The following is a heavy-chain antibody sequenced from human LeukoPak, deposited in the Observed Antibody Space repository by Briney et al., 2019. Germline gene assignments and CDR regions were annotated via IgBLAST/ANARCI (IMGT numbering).Heavy chain of an antibody. V-gene: IGHV4-34*12. CDR2: VFDGKTT. Sequence: SDTLSLTCAVYGESLNCYYWSWIRQSPEKGLEWIGEVFDGKTTNYNPSLKSRVTISAVTSSNQFSLNLKSVTAADTAVYYCASGAWATRLHSWAQGTLVIVSS. D-gene: IGHD5-24*01. CDR1: GESLNCYY. J-gene: IGHJ4*02. CDR3: ASGAWATRLHS.